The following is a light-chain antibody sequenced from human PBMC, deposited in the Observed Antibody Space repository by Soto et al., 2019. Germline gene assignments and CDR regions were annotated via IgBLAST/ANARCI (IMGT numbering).Light chain of an antibody. J-gene: IGLJ3*02. CDR3: QSYDNSLSGSGV. V-gene: IGLV1-40*01. CDR2: TNS. Sequence: QSVLXQPPSVSGAPGQWVTISCIGSSSNIGAGYDVHWYQQLPGRAPKLLIYTNSNRPSGVPDRFSGSKSGTSASLAITGVQAEDEADYFCQSYDNSLSGSGVFGGGTQLTVL. CDR1: SSNIGAGYD.